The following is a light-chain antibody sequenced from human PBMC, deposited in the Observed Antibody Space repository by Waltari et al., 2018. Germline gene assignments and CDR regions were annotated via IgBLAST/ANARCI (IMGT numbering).Light chain of an antibody. V-gene: IGLV2-11*01. CDR2: DVY. CDR3: CSYAGSYTYV. CDR1: SSNVGTHTY. J-gene: IGLJ1*01. Sequence: QSALTQPRSVSGSPGQSVPISCTGTSSNVGTHTYVSWYQQNPGKAPRLITYDVYMRPSGVPDRFSGSKSGNTASLTISGLQAEDEADYYCCSYAGSYTYVFGSVTEVTVL.